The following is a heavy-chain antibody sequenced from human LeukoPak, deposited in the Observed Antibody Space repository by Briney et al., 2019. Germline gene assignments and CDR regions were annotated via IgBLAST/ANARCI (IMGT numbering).Heavy chain of an antibody. V-gene: IGHV1-24*01. J-gene: IGHJ6*02. CDR2: FDPEDGET. CDR3: ATDRPGRAYYYYGMDV. Sequence: ASVKVSCKVSGYTLTELSMHWVRQAPGKGLEWMGGFDPEDGETIYAQKFQGRVTMTEDTSTDTAYMELSSLRSEDTAVYYCATDRPGRAYYYYGMDVRGQGTTVTVSS. CDR1: GYTLTELS.